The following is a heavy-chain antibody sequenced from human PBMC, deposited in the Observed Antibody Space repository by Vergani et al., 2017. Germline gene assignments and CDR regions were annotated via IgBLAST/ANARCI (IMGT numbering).Heavy chain of an antibody. J-gene: IGHJ4*02. D-gene: IGHD3-10*01. CDR2: IYYSGST. Sequence: QVQLQESGPGLVKPSQTLSLTCTVSGGSISSGDYYWSWIRQPPGKGLEWIGYIYYSGSTYYNPSLKSRVTISVDTSKNQFSLKLSSVTAADTAVYYCARGTAGFYGSGSEYYFDYWGQGTLVTVSS. CDR1: GGSISSGDYY. CDR3: ARGTAGFYGSGSEYYFDY. V-gene: IGHV4-30-4*01.